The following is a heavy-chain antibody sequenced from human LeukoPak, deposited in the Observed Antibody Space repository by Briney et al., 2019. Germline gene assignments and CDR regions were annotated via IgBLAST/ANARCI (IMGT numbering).Heavy chain of an antibody. D-gene: IGHD3-3*01. CDR1: GGSISSSSYY. CDR2: IYYSGST. V-gene: IGHV4-39*01. Sequence: MTSETLSLTCTVSGGSISSSSYYWGWIRQPPGKGLEWIGSIYYSGSTYYNPSLKSRVTISVDTSKNQFSLKLSSVTAADTAVYYCARLVWLPDFWSGYSYYFDYWGQGTLVTVSS. J-gene: IGHJ4*02. CDR3: ARLVWLPDFWSGYSYYFDY.